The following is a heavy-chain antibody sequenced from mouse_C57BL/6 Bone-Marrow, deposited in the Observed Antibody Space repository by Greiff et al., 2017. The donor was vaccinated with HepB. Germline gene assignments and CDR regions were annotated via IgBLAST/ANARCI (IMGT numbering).Heavy chain of an antibody. CDR3: ARCGNYDYFDY. CDR1: GYTFTSYG. Sequence: QVQLKQSGAELARPGASVKLSCKASGYTFTSYGISWVKQRTGQGLEWIGEIYPRSGNTYYNEKFKGKATLTADKSSSTAYMELRSLTSEDYAVYFCARCGNYDYFDYWGQGTTLTVSS. CDR2: IYPRSGNT. J-gene: IGHJ2*01. V-gene: IGHV1-81*01. D-gene: IGHD2-1*01.